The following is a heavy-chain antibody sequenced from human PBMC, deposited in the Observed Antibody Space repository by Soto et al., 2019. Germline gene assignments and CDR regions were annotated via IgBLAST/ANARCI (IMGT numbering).Heavy chain of an antibody. Sequence: PSETLSLTCTVSGGSISSGGYYWSWIRQHPGKGLEWIGYIYYSGSTYYNPSLKSRVTISVDTSKNQFSLKLSSVTAADTAVYYCARATYSYGYYFGYWGQGTLVTVSS. CDR1: GGSISSGGYY. V-gene: IGHV4-31*03. D-gene: IGHD5-18*01. CDR3: ARATYSYGYYFGY. J-gene: IGHJ4*02. CDR2: IYYSGST.